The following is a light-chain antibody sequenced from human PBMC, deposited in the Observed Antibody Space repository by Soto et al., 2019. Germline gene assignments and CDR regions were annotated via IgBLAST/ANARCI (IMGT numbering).Light chain of an antibody. J-gene: IGKJ2*01. CDR1: QGIRND. CDR2: AAS. CDR3: QQYDTSPPMYT. Sequence: IQMTQSPSSLSASVGDRVTITCRASQGIRNDLGWYQQKPGKAPKCLIYAASTRAAGIPDRFSGSGSGTDFTLTISRLEPDDVAVYYCQQYDTSPPMYTLGQGTKVDIK. V-gene: IGKV1-17*01.